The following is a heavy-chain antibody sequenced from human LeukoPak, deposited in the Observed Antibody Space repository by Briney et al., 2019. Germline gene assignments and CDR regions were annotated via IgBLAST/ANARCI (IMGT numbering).Heavy chain of an antibody. CDR2: ISAYNGNT. V-gene: IGHV1-18*01. CDR1: GYTFTSYG. Sequence: GASVKVSCKASGYTFTSYGISWVRQAPGQGLEWMGWISAYNGNTNYAQKLQGRATMTTDTSTSTAYMELRSLRSDDTAVYYCARAFSGYYVSWFDPWGQGTLVTVSS. CDR3: ARAFSGYYVSWFDP. D-gene: IGHD3-10*02. J-gene: IGHJ5*02.